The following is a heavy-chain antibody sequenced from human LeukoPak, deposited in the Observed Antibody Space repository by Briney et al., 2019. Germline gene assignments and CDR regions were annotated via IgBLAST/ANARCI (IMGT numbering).Heavy chain of an antibody. CDR2: IIPILGIA. J-gene: IGHJ1*01. D-gene: IGHD5-18*01. CDR1: GGTFSSYA. V-gene: IGHV1-69*04. CDR3: ARGAKYSYGPGYFQH. Sequence: GASVKVSCKASGGTFSSYAISWVRQAPGQGLEWMGRIIPILGIANYAQKFQGRVTITADKSTSTAYMELSSLRSEDTAVYYCARGAKYSYGPGYFQHWGQGTLVTVSS.